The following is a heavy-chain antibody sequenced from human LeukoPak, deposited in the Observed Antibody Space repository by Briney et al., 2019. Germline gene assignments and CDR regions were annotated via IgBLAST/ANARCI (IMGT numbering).Heavy chain of an antibody. V-gene: IGHV3-33*08. J-gene: IGHJ5*02. CDR1: GFTFRSYW. Sequence: QSGGSLRLSCAASGFTFRSYWMTWVRQAPGKGLEWVAFIRYDGSNKYYADSVKGRFTISRDNSKNSMYLQMNSLRAEDTAVYYCARCGGGNPRWFDPWGQGTLVTVSS. D-gene: IGHD4-23*01. CDR2: IRYDGSNK. CDR3: ARCGGGNPRWFDP.